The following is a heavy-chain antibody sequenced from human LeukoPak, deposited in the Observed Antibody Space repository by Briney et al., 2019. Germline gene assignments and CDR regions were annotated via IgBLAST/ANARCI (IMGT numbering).Heavy chain of an antibody. CDR3: ARDCCASGSLDY. J-gene: IGHJ4*02. Sequence: GGSLRLSCAASGFSISNYWMNWVRQAPGEGLEWVANINRDGTVEHYVDSVKGRFTISRDNAKNSLYLQMNTLRAEDTAVYYCARDCCASGSLDYWGQGALVTVSS. CDR1: GFSISNYW. CDR2: INRDGTVE. V-gene: IGHV3-7*01. D-gene: IGHD3-10*01.